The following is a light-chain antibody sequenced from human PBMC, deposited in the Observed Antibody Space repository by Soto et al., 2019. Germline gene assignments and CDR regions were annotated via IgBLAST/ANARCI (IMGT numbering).Light chain of an antibody. CDR1: QTVSSSY. CDR3: QQYGSSSWT. CDR2: GAS. J-gene: IGKJ1*01. Sequence: EIVLTQSPGTLSLSPGERATLSCRASQTVSSSYLAWYQQKPGQAPRLLIYGASSRATGIPDRFSGGGSGTDFILTISRLEPEDFAVYYCQQYGSSSWTFGHGTKVDIK. V-gene: IGKV3-20*01.